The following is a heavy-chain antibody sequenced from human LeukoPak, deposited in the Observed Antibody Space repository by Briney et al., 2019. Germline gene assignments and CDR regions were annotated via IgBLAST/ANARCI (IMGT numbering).Heavy chain of an antibody. D-gene: IGHD3-22*01. CDR2: ISSSSSYI. CDR3: ARDSSVVTDFKTYFDY. CDR1: GFTFSSYS. Sequence: GGSLRLSCAASGFTFSSYSMNWVRQAPGKGLEWVSSISSSSSYIYYADSVKGRFTISRDNAKNSLYLQMNSLRAEDTAVYYCARDSSVVTDFKTYFDYWGQGTLVTVSS. J-gene: IGHJ4*02. V-gene: IGHV3-21*01.